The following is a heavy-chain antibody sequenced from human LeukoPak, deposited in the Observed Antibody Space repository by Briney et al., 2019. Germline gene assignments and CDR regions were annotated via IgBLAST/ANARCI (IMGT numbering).Heavy chain of an antibody. CDR3: ARQERYCSGGSCCFDY. V-gene: IGHV4-59*08. CDR1: GGSISSYY. D-gene: IGHD2-15*01. J-gene: IGHJ4*02. CDR2: IYYSGST. Sequence: SETLSLTCTVSGGSISSYYWSWIRQPPGRGLEWIGYIYYSGSTNYNPSLKSRVTISVDTSKNQFSLKLSSVTAADTAVYYCARQERYCSGGSCCFDYWGQGTLVTVSS.